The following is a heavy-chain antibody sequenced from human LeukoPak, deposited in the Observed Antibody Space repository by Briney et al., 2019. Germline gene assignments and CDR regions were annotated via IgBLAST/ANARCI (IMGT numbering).Heavy chain of an antibody. CDR1: GDSVSSKSAA. Sequence: SQTLSLTCAISGDSVSSKSAAWNWIRQSPSRGPEWLGRTYYRSKWYNDYAISVKSRITINPDTSKNQFSLQLTAVTPEDTAVYYCTRSEQLIDYWGQGTLVTVSS. D-gene: IGHD6-13*01. CDR3: TRSEQLIDY. V-gene: IGHV6-1*01. J-gene: IGHJ4*02. CDR2: TYYRSKWYN.